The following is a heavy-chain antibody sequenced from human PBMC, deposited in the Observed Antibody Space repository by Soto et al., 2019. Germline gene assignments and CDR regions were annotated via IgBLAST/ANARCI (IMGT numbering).Heavy chain of an antibody. Sequence: QVQLVQSGAEVRKPGASVRLSCATSGYNFNQYYIHWVRQAPGQGLEWMGIINLRGGTTEYAHKFRGRVTVTGDTSTRTAYMELSSLRSEDSAVYFCTRGPDDSDDPRWDYWGQGTLITVSS. CDR2: INLRGGTT. D-gene: IGHD4-17*01. CDR3: TRGPDDSDDPRWDY. J-gene: IGHJ4*02. CDR1: GYNFNQYY. V-gene: IGHV1-46*02.